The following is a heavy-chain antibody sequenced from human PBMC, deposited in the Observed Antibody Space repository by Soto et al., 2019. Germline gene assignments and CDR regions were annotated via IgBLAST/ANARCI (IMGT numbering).Heavy chain of an antibody. Sequence: TAETLSLTCTVSGGAISSGDYYCVGIGQPPWNGLEWIGYIYYSGSTYYNPSLKSRVTISVDTSKNQFSLKLSSVTAADTAVYYCAREWLGLPEKQWLGNWFDPWGQGTLVTVSS. J-gene: IGHJ5*02. CDR3: AREWLGLPEKQWLGNWFDP. V-gene: IGHV4-30-4*01. D-gene: IGHD6-19*01. CDR1: GGAISSGDYY. CDR2: IYYSGST.